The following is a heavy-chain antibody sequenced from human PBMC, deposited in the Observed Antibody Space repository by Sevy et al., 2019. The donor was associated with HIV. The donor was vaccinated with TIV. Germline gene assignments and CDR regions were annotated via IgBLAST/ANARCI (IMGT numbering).Heavy chain of an antibody. CDR1: GFTFSGYA. CDR3: ARRGDWNSDDFDRPPLYHYGMDV. J-gene: IGHJ6*02. V-gene: IGHV3-30*04. CDR2: ISFDGSNK. D-gene: IGHD1-7*01. Sequence: GGSLRLSCKPSGFTFSGYALHWIRQAPGKRLEWSAVISFDGSNKYYADSLEGRFTISRDNFKDTLYLHMNGLTTDDTAVYFCARRGDWNSDDFDRPPLYHYGMDVWGQGIAVTVSS.